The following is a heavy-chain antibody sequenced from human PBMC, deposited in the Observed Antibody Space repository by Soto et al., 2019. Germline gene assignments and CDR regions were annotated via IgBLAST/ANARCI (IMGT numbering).Heavy chain of an antibody. Sequence: SETLSLTRTVSGGSVDISSNYWGWIRQAPGKGLGGIANIYYSGSTYYNPSLRGRTTISVDTSKNQFSLKLSSVTAADTAVYYCARLPAYYYDSSGPNWGQGTLVTVSS. CDR3: ARLPAYYYDSSGPN. J-gene: IGHJ4*02. CDR1: GGSVDISSNY. V-gene: IGHV4-39*01. D-gene: IGHD3-22*01. CDR2: IYYSGST.